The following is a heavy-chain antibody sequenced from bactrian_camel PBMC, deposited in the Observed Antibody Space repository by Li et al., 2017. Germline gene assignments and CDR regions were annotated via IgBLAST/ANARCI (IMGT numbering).Heavy chain of an antibody. CDR1: LNPTSDYC. J-gene: IGHJ4*01. CDR2: VMNDGYT. Sequence: HVQLVESGGGSVQTGGSLRLSCAVSLNPTSDYCLGWIRQGPGDECELVSFVMNDGYTNYADSVKGRFTISRDNAENTVYLDLNSLIPEDTARYYCAAWLDDDWHYLCGLPFASGGTQVTVS. V-gene: IGHV3S53*01. D-gene: IGHD1*01.